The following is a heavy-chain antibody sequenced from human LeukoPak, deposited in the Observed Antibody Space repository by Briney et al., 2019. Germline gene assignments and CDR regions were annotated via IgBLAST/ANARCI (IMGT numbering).Heavy chain of an antibody. CDR1: GFTVSNYY. J-gene: IGHJ4*02. D-gene: IGHD4-17*01. V-gene: IGHV3-66*01. Sequence: GGSLRLSCVASGFTVSNYYMSWVRQAPGKGLEWVSVISTGGGTSYTDSVKGRFTFSRDNSKNTLFLQMNSLRAEDTAVYYCARGGITDYGDYSSFDYWGQGTLLTVPS. CDR3: ARGGITDYGDYSSFDY. CDR2: ISTGGGT.